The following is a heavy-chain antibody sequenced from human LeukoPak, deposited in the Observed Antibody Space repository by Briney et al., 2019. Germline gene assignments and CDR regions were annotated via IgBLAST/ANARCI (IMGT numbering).Heavy chain of an antibody. Sequence: GGSLRLSCAASGFTFSSYSMNWVRQAPGKGLEWVSYISSSSSTIYYADSVKGRFTISRDNAKNSLYLQMNSLRAEDTAVYYCAREGAAAASDAFDIWGQGTMVTVSS. D-gene: IGHD6-13*01. V-gene: IGHV3-48*04. CDR3: AREGAAAASDAFDI. J-gene: IGHJ3*02. CDR2: ISSSSSTI. CDR1: GFTFSSYS.